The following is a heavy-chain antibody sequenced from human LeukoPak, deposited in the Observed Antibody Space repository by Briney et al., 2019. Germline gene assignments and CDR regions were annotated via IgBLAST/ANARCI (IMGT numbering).Heavy chain of an antibody. J-gene: IGHJ4*02. D-gene: IGHD2-8*01. Sequence: GGSLRLSCLPSGFPFSNFAMNWVRPPQGKGREWVSGISGFNTYYADSVKGRFTIPRDNSKNVLYLQMDRLRVEDTAVYSCAKDVCTSHRCLLYFDSWGQGTLVTVSS. CDR2: ISGFNT. V-gene: IGHV3-23*01. CDR1: GFPFSNFA. CDR3: AKDVCTSHRCLLYFDS.